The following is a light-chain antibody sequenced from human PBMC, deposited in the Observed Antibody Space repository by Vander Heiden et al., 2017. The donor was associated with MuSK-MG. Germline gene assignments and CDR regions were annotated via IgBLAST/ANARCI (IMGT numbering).Light chain of an antibody. CDR1: SSNIGAGYD. Sequence: QSVLTQPPSVSGAPGQRVTISCTGSSSNIGAGYDVHWYQQLPGAAPKLLIYSNTNRPSGVPDRFSGSKSGTSASLAITGLQAEDEAYFYCQSYDNSHVIFGGGTKLTVL. V-gene: IGLV1-40*01. CDR3: QSYDNSHVI. CDR2: SNT. J-gene: IGLJ2*01.